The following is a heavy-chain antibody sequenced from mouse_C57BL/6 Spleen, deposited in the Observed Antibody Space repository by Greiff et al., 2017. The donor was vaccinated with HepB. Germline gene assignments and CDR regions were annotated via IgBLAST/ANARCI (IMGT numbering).Heavy chain of an antibody. Sequence: EVQVVESEGGLVQPGSSMKLSCTASGFTFSDYYMAWVRQVPEKGLEWVANINYDGSSTYYLDSLKSRFIISRDNAKNILYLQMSSLKSEDTATYYCARRYDGYSYYFDYWGQGTTLTVSS. CDR3: ARRYDGYSYYFDY. CDR2: INYDGSST. J-gene: IGHJ2*01. CDR1: GFTFSDYY. V-gene: IGHV5-16*02. D-gene: IGHD2-3*01.